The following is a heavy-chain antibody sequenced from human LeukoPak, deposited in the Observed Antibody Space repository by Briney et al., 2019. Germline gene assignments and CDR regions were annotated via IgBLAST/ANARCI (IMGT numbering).Heavy chain of an antibody. J-gene: IGHJ4*02. D-gene: IGHD6-19*01. V-gene: IGHV3-30*04. Sequence: GGSLRLSCAASGFTFSSSAMHWVRQAPGKGLEWVALISYDGSTDYYGESVKGRFTISRDNSKNTLYLHMNSLRGEDTAVYYCAKENTAYTSGWLALFDYWGQGTLVTVSS. CDR2: ISYDGSTD. CDR3: AKENTAYTSGWLALFDY. CDR1: GFTFSSSA.